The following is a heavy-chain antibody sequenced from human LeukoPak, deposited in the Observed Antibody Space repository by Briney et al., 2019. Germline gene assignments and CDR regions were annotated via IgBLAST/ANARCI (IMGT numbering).Heavy chain of an antibody. D-gene: IGHD6-13*01. V-gene: IGHV1-69*06. Sequence: ASVKVSCKTSGGTLSSFDISWVRQAPGQGLEWMGGIMPIFDTTNYAQKFQGRVTITADKSTSTAYMEPSSLRSEDTAVYYCARDNSGSSWTNWFDPWGQGTPVTVSS. CDR2: IMPIFDTT. CDR3: ARDNSGSSWTNWFDP. CDR1: GGTLSSFD. J-gene: IGHJ5*02.